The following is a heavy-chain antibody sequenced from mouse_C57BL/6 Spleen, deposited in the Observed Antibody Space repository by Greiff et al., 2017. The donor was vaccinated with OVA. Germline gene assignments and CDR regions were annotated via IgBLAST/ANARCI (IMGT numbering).Heavy chain of an antibody. D-gene: IGHD2-4*01. J-gene: IGHJ4*01. V-gene: IGHV3-6*01. CDR2: ISYDGSN. CDR3: ARVDYDDYAMDY. CDR1: GYSITSGYY. Sequence: EVKLMESGPGLVKPSQSLSLTCSVTGYSITSGYYWNWIRQFPGNKLEWMGYISYDGSNNYNPSLKNRISITRDTSKNQFFLKLNSVTTEDTATYYCARVDYDDYAMDYWGQGTSVTVSS.